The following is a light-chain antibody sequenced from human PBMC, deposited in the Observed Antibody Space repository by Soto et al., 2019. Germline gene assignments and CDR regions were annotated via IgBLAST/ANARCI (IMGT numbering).Light chain of an antibody. CDR3: CSYAGGSIYIL. Sequence: QSVLTQPASVSGSPGQSITISCTGTSGDVGNFNLVSWYQHHPGKAPNLIISEVSKRPSGVSTRFSGSESGNTASLTIFGLQAEDEADYYCCSYAGGSIYILFGGGTKVTVL. CDR1: SGDVGNFNL. CDR2: EVS. V-gene: IGLV2-23*02. J-gene: IGLJ2*01.